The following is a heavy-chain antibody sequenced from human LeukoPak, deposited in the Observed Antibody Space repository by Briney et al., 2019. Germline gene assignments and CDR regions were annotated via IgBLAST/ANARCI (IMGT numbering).Heavy chain of an antibody. J-gene: IGHJ4*02. D-gene: IGHD2-2*01. CDR1: GYTITRFA. CDR3: AKRTSGFCTSTSCYGHDF. V-gene: IGHV3-23*01. CDR2: VSGSGSST. Sequence: GGSQRLSCATSGYTITRFAMTWVRQAPGKGLEWVSAVSGSGSSTYYADSVKGRFTISRDNSKNTLYLQMSSLRADDTAVYYCAKRTSGFCTSTSCYGHDFWGQGTLVTVSS.